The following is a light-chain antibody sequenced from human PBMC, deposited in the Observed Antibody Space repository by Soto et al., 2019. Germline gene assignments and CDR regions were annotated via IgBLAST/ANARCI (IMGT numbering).Light chain of an antibody. CDR3: SSYVGSNNFDA. Sequence: QSALTQPPSASGSPGQSVTISCTGTSNDVGGYNYVSWYQQHPDKAPKLIIYEVTKRPSGVPDRFSGSKSGNTASLTVSGLQAEDEADYYCSSYVGSNNFDAFGTGTKLTVL. CDR1: SNDVGGYNY. CDR2: EVT. V-gene: IGLV2-8*01. J-gene: IGLJ1*01.